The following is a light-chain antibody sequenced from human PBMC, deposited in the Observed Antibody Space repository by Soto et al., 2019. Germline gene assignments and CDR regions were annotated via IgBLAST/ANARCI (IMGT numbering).Light chain of an antibody. CDR2: GVS. CDR3: QQYNSYSPPT. Sequence: DIQMAQSPFTLSASVGDRVTITCRASQGISRWLAWYQQKPGKAPSLLIYGVSSLQSGGPSRFSGSGSGTEYTLTISSLQPDDFATYYCQQYNSYSPPTFGQGTKVDNK. V-gene: IGKV1-5*01. CDR1: QGISRW. J-gene: IGKJ1*01.